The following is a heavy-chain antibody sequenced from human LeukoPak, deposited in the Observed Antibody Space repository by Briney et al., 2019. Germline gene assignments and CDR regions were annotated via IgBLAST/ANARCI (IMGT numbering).Heavy chain of an antibody. D-gene: IGHD3-22*01. CDR3: ARSGMNYDSSGYYYFDY. CDR2: ISYDGSNK. Sequence: GGSLRRSCAASGCTFSSYAMHWVRQAPGKGLEGVAVISYDGSNKYYADSVKGRCTISRDNSKNTLYLQMNSLRAEDTAVYYCARSGMNYDSSGYYYFDYWGQGTLVTVSS. V-gene: IGHV3-30-3*01. J-gene: IGHJ4*02. CDR1: GCTFSSYA.